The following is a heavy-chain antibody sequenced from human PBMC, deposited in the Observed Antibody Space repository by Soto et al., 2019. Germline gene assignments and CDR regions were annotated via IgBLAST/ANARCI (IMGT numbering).Heavy chain of an antibody. V-gene: IGHV4-34*01. CDR3: ARCPYYYFWSGHKSNAFDI. J-gene: IGHJ3*02. D-gene: IGHD3-3*01. CDR2: INHSGST. CDR1: GGSFSGYY. Sequence: PSENLSLTCAVYGGSFSGYYWSWIRQPPGNGLECIEEINHSGSTNYNPSLKSRVTISVDTSKNQFSLKLSSVTAADTAVYYCARCPYYYFWSGHKSNAFDIWGQGTMVTVSS.